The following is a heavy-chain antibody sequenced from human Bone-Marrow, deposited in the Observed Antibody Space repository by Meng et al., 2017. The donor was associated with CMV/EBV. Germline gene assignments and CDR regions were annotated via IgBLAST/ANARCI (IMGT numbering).Heavy chain of an antibody. CDR3: ARVIVVVPAACEYFDY. CDR2: ISSSGSTI. V-gene: IGHV3-11*01. Sequence: GGPLRLSCAASGFTFSDYYMSWIRQAPGKGLEWVSYISSSGSTIYYADSVKGRFTISRDNAKNSLYLQMNSLRAEDTAVYYCARVIVVVPAACEYFDYWGQGTLVTVSS. D-gene: IGHD2-2*01. CDR1: GFTFSDYY. J-gene: IGHJ4*02.